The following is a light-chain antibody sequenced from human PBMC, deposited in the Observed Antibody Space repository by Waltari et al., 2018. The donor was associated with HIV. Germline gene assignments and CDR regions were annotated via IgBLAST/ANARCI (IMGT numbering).Light chain of an antibody. Sequence: QSVLTQPPSASGTPGQRVTISCSGSSSNIGSNYVYWYQQLPGTAPKLLIYRSNQRPSGVPGRFFGSKPGTSAPLAISGLRSEDEADYYCAAWDDSLSGHVVFGGGTKLTVL. V-gene: IGLV1-47*01. CDR2: RSN. CDR3: AAWDDSLSGHVV. CDR1: SSNIGSNY. J-gene: IGLJ2*01.